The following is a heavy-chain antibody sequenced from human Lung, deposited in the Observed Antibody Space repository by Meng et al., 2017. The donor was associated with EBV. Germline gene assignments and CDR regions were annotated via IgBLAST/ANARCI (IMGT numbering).Heavy chain of an antibody. V-gene: IGHV7-4-1*02. D-gene: IGHD1-26*01. CDR1: GYTLNRNA. CDR2: INTNTGNP. J-gene: IGHJ4*02. CDR3: ARGSMVGATTFDY. Sequence: QVALVQTGSDLKKPGAAVKVSCKASGYTLNRNAMNWVRQAPGTGLEWLGWINTNTGNPTYAQGFTGRFVFSLDTSVSTAYLQVSSLKAEDTAVYYCARGSMVGATTFDYWGQGTLVTVSS.